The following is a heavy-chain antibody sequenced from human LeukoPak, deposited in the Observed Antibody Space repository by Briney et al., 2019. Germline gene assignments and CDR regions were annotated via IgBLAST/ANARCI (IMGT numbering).Heavy chain of an antibody. D-gene: IGHD2-15*01. J-gene: IGHJ5*02. CDR3: AREVVAATDWFDP. Sequence: ASVKVSCKASGYTFTSYYMHWVRQAPGQGLEWMGIINPSGGSTSYAQKFQGRVTMTRDTSTSTVYMELSSLRSDDTAVYYCAREVVAATDWFDPWGQGTLVTVSS. V-gene: IGHV1-46*01. CDR2: INPSGGST. CDR1: GYTFTSYY.